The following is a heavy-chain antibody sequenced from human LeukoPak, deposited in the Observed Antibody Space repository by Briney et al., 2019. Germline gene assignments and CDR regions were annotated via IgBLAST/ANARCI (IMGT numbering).Heavy chain of an antibody. CDR2: INPSGGST. CDR1: GYTFTSYY. J-gene: IGHJ4*02. V-gene: IGHV1-46*01. CDR3: AANYYDSSGYYY. D-gene: IGHD3-22*01. Sequence: ASVKVSCKASGYTFTSYYMHWVRQAPGQGLEWMGIINPSGGSTTYAQKFQGRVTITTDESTSTAYMELSSLRSEDTAVYYCAANYYDSSGYYYWGQGTLVTVSS.